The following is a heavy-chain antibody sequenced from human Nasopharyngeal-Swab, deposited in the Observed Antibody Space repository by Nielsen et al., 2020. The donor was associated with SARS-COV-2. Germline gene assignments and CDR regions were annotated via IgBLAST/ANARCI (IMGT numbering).Heavy chain of an antibody. Sequence: SETLSLTCAVYGGSFSGYYWSWIRQPPGKGLEWIGEINHSGSTNYNPSLKSRVTISVDTSKNQFSLKLSSVTAADTAVYYCARVYPVGDFWSGYYLDYWGQGTLVTVSS. CDR1: GGSFSGYY. V-gene: IGHV4-34*01. D-gene: IGHD3-3*01. CDR3: ARVYPVGDFWSGYYLDY. J-gene: IGHJ4*02. CDR2: INHSGST.